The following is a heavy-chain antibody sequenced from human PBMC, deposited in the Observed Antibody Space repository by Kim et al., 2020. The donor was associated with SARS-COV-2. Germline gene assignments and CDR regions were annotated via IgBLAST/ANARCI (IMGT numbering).Heavy chain of an antibody. CDR3: ARESRTGDYYDSSGSCDY. V-gene: IGHV3-11*05. D-gene: IGHD3-22*01. Sequence: TGRYTISRDTSKNSLSLQMNSLRAEDTAVYYCARESRTGDYYDSSGSCDYWGQGTLVTVSS. J-gene: IGHJ4*02.